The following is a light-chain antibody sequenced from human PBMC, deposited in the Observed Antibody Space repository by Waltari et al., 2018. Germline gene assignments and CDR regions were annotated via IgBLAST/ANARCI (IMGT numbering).Light chain of an antibody. V-gene: IGLV3-19*01. CDR1: ILRTFF. CDR3: SSRDISGDVV. CDR2: GKN. J-gene: IGLJ2*01. Sequence: SSELTQDPAVSVALGHTVRITCHGDILRTFFTKWCRRKPGQAPELVIYGKNNRPSGIPDRFSASSSGTTTSLTITGAQAEDEADYYCSSRDISGDVVFGGGTELTVL.